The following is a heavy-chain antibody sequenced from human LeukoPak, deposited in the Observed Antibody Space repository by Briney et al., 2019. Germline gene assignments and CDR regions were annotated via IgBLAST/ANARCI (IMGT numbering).Heavy chain of an antibody. V-gene: IGHV4-34*01. D-gene: IGHD7-27*01. CDR1: GGSFSGYY. Sequence: SETLSLTCAVYGGSFSGYYWSWIRQPPGKGLEWIGEINHSGSTNYNPSLKSRVTISVDTSKNQFSLELSSVTAADTAVYYCARIPLGYWGQGTLVTVSS. CDR3: ARIPLGY. CDR2: INHSGST. J-gene: IGHJ4*02.